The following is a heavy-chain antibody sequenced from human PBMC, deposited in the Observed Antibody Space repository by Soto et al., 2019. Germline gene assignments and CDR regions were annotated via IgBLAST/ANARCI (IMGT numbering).Heavy chain of an antibody. V-gene: IGHV1-2*06. J-gene: IGHJ6*03. CDR2: INPNSGDT. D-gene: IGHD5-12*01. CDR3: ARESGGATATLDYYYFYMDV. CDR1: GYTFSDYY. Sequence: ASVKVSCKASGYTFSDYYLHWVRQAPGQGPEWMGRINPNSGDTKFAQKFQGRVTMTRDTSVRTAFMELNWLKSDDTAVYYCARESGGATATLDYYYFYMDVWGKGTTVTVPS.